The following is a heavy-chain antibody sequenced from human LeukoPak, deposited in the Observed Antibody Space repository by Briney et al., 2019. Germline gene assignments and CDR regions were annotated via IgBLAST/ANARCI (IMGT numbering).Heavy chain of an antibody. CDR2: IHSGGST. V-gene: IGHV3-53*04. Sequence: GPSMRLSSAASGFTGSINYMSWVRRASAKGLEWVSVIHSGGSTYYADSVKGRFTISRHNSKNTLYLQMNSLRAEDTAVYYCARGHAVATEYWGQGTLVTVSS. CDR3: ARGHAVATEY. D-gene: IGHD2-15*01. J-gene: IGHJ4*02. CDR1: GFTGSINY.